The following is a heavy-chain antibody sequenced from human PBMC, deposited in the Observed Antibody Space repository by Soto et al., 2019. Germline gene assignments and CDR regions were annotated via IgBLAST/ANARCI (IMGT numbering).Heavy chain of an antibody. CDR3: ARFDSSGL. V-gene: IGHV1-69*02. Sequence: QVQLVQSGAEVKKPGSSVKVSCKASGGTFSSYTISWVRQAPGQGLEWMGRIIPILSIANYAQKFQGRVTVTADKATSTAYMELSSLRSEDTAVYYGARFDSSGLWGQGTLVTVSS. J-gene: IGHJ4*02. CDR1: GGTFSSYT. D-gene: IGHD3-22*01. CDR2: IIPILSIA.